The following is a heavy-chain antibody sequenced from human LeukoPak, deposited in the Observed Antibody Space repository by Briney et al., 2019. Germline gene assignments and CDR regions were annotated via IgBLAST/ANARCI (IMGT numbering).Heavy chain of an antibody. CDR3: AKKVAGVGWFDP. V-gene: IGHV4-4*07. Sequence: ETLSLTCTVSGGSFIYYYWSWIRQPAGKGLEWIGRIYPSGSTYYSPSLKSRITLSVDTSKNQFSLRLTSVTAMDAAVYYCAKKVAGVGWFDPWGQGTLVTVSS. D-gene: IGHD7-27*01. CDR2: IYPSGST. J-gene: IGHJ5*02. CDR1: GGSFIYYY.